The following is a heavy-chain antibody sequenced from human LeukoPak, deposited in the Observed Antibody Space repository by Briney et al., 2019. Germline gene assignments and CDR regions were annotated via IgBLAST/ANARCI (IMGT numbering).Heavy chain of an antibody. CDR1: GYTFTSYG. V-gene: IGHV1-18*01. J-gene: IGHJ6*03. CDR2: ISAYNGNT. D-gene: IGHD4-11*01. Sequence: GASVKVSCKASGYTFTSYGISWVRQAPGQGLEWMGWISAYNGNTNYAQKLQGRVTMTTDTSTSTAYMELRSLRSDDTAVYYCARDQSNPGYYYYYYMDVWGKGTTVTVSS. CDR3: ARDQSNPGYYYYYYMDV.